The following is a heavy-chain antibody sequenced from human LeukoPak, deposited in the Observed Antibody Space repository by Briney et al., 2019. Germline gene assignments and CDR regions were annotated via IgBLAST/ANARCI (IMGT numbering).Heavy chain of an antibody. J-gene: IGHJ4*02. D-gene: IGHD1-26*01. CDR2: IYYSGST. CDR1: GGSISSYY. Sequence: SETLSLTCTVSGGSISSYYWSWIRQPPGKGLEWIGYIYYSGSTNYNPSPKSRVTISVDTSKNQFSLKLSSVTAADTAVYYCASVRGSYYVDYWGQGTLVTVSS. CDR3: ASVRGSYYVDY. V-gene: IGHV4-59*01.